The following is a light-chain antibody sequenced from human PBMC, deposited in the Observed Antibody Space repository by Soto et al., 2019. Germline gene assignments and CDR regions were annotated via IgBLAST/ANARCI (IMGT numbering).Light chain of an antibody. CDR3: QQYNSWPRT. CDR1: QSVSSY. Sequence: EIVMTQSPATLSVSPGERATLSCRASQSVSSYLAWYQQKPGQAPRLLIYDTSTRATGIPARFSGSGSGTEFTLTISSLQSEDFTLYYCQQYNSWPRTFGQGTKVEIK. CDR2: DTS. J-gene: IGKJ1*01. V-gene: IGKV3-15*01.